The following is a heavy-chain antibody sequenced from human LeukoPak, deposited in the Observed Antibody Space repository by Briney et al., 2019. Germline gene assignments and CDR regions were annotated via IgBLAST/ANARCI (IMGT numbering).Heavy chain of an antibody. D-gene: IGHD6-25*01. CDR1: GFTFSDHY. CDR2: NRNKANSYTT. J-gene: IGHJ4*02. CDR3: ARVRSDYYFDY. Sequence: GGSLRLSCAASGFTFSDHYMDWVRQAPGKGLEWVGRNRNKANSYTTGYAASVKGRFIISRDDSKNSLYLQMNSLKTEDTAVYYWARVRSDYYFDYWGQGTLVTVSS. V-gene: IGHV3-72*01.